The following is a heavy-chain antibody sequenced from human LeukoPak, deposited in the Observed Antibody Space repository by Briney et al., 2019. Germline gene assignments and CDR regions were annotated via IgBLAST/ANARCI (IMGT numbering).Heavy chain of an antibody. CDR1: GFTFSSYW. D-gene: IGHD1/OR15-1a*01. J-gene: IGHJ4*02. V-gene: IGHV3-7*01. CDR2: IKQDGSEK. CDR3: AGDLGWSKRGYHDY. Sequence: GGSLRLSCAASGFTFSSYWMSWVRQAPGKGLEWVANIKQDGSEKYYVDSVKGRFTISRDNAKNSLYLQMNSLRAEDTAVYYCAGDLGWSKRGYHDYWGQGTLVTVSS.